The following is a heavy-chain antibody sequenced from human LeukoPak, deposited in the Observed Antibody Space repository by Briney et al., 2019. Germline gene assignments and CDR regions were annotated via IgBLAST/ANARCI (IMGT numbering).Heavy chain of an antibody. CDR1: GFTFTSYW. CDR2: IKENGNEQ. Sequence: GGSLRLSCEASGFTFTSYWMSWDRQAPGKGPEWVAHIKENGNEQYYADSVKGRFTISRDNVKQSLGLQMNSLRVEDTAVYYCTVFGDSNHWGQGTLVTVSS. CDR3: TVFGDSNH. D-gene: IGHD4-17*01. J-gene: IGHJ5*02. V-gene: IGHV3-7*03.